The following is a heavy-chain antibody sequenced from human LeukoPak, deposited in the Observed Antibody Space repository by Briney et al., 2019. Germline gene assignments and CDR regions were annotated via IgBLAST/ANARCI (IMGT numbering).Heavy chain of an antibody. CDR2: INSDGSGI. CDR1: EFTFSSFW. D-gene: IGHD6-19*01. CDR3: ARERLTSGWYDAFDT. V-gene: IGHV3-74*01. J-gene: IGHJ3*02. Sequence: GESLRLSCAVSEFTFSSFWMNWVPQAPGKGLVWVSRINSDGSGIKYADSVKGRFTISRDNAKNTLYLQMNSLRAEERAVYYCARERLTSGWYDAFDTRGQGTMVTVSA.